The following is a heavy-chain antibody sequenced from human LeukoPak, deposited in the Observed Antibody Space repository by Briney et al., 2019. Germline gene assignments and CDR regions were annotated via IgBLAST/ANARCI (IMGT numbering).Heavy chain of an antibody. Sequence: GGSLRLSCAASGFTFSSYWMHWVRQVPGKGLVWVSRINSDGSSTSYADSVKGRFTISRDNAKNTLYVQMNSLRAEDTAVYYCSTGSGHAFDIWGRGTMVAVSS. CDR3: STGSGHAFDI. J-gene: IGHJ3*02. CDR2: INSDGSST. D-gene: IGHD3-10*01. V-gene: IGHV3-74*01. CDR1: GFTFSSYW.